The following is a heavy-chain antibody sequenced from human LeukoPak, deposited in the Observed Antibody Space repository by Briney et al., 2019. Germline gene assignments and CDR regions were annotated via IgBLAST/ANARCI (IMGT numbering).Heavy chain of an antibody. D-gene: IGHD6-19*01. CDR2: INTNTGNP. CDR3: ARGRSYSSGWYFGSRPAYFDY. V-gene: IGHV7-4-1*02. Sequence: GASVKVSCKASGYTFTTYAMNWVRQAPGQGLEWMGWINTNTGNPTYAQGFTGRFVFSLDTSVSTAYLQISSLKAEDTAVYYCARGRSYSSGWYFGSRPAYFDYWGQGTLVTVSS. J-gene: IGHJ4*02. CDR1: GYTFTTYA.